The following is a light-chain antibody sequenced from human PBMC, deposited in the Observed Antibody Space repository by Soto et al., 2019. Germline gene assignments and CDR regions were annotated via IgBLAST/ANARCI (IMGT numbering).Light chain of an antibody. CDR2: GAS. CDR3: HQYCSYST. V-gene: IGKV1-5*01. CDR1: QTISSW. Sequence: MKQSAGALSVYKKDRVTITCRASQTISSWLAWYQQKPGKAPNLLIYGASTLQSGVPSRFSGSGSGTEFTLTIFSLQHDDFANCYRHQYCSYSTFAQGTKVDIK. J-gene: IGKJ1*01.